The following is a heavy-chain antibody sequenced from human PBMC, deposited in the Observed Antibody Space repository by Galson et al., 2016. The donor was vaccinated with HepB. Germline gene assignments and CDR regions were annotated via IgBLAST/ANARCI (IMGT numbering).Heavy chain of an antibody. V-gene: IGHV1-2*02. CDR2: INPNSGDT. CDR3: ARGESIRKNWYRSAFDV. CDR1: GYTFSAYY. Sequence: SVKVSCKASGYTFSAYYMHWVRQVPGQGLEWMGWINPNSGDTNYAQRFQGRVTLTRDTSISTAFLELSGLTSDDTAVYYCARGESIRKNWYRSAFDVWGQGTVVTVSS. D-gene: IGHD6-13*01. J-gene: IGHJ3*01.